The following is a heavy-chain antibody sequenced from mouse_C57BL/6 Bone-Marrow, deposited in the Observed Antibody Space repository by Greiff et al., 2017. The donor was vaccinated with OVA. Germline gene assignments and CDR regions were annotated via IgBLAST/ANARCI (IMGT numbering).Heavy chain of an antibody. CDR2: ISDGGSYT. J-gene: IGHJ1*03. CDR1: GFTFSSYA. Sequence: EVQLVESGGGLVKPGGSLKLSCAASGFTFSSYAMSWVRQTPEKRLEWVATISDGGSYTYYPDNVKGRFTISRDNAKNNLYLQMSHLKSEDTAMYYCARVYYGNYMGYFDVWGTGTTVTVSS. D-gene: IGHD2-1*01. CDR3: ARVYYGNYMGYFDV. V-gene: IGHV5-4*01.